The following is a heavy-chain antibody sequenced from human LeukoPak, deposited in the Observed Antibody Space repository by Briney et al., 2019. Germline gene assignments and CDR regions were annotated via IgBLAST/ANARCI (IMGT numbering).Heavy chain of an antibody. V-gene: IGHV1-69*04. D-gene: IGHD3-10*01. CDR2: IIPILGIA. CDR1: GGTFSSYA. CDR3: ARAPPDTMVRENWFDP. J-gene: IGHJ5*02. Sequence: SVKVSCKASGGTFSSYAISWVRQAPGQGLEWMGRIIPILGIANYAQKFQGRVTITADKSTSTAYMELSSLRSEDTAVYYCARAPPDTMVRENWFDPWGQGTLVTVSS.